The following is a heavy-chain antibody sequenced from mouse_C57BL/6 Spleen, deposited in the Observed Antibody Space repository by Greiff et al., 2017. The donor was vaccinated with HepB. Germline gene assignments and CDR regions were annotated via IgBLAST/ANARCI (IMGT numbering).Heavy chain of an antibody. D-gene: IGHD1-3*01. CDR1: GYTFTEYT. Sequence: VQLQESGAELVKPGASVKLSCKASGYTFTEYTIHWVKQRSGQGLEWIGWFYPGSGSIKYNEKFKDKATLTADKSSSTVYMELSRLTSEDSAVYFCARHEDRGSSGPAGFAYWGQGTLVTVSA. CDR3: ARHEDRGSSGPAGFAY. V-gene: IGHV1-62-2*01. J-gene: IGHJ3*01. CDR2: FYPGSGSI.